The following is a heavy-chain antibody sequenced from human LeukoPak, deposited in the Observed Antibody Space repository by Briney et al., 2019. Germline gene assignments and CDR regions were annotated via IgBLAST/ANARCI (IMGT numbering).Heavy chain of an antibody. V-gene: IGHV4-39*01. Sequence: PSETLSLTCTVSGGSISSSSYYWGWIRQPPGKGLEWIGSIYYSGSTYYNPSLKSRVTISVDTSKNQFSLKLSSVTAAGTAVYYCAAQWLGRLNWFDPGGQGTLVTVSS. D-gene: IGHD6-19*01. CDR2: IYYSGST. CDR3: AAQWLGRLNWFDP. CDR1: GGSISSSSYY. J-gene: IGHJ5*02.